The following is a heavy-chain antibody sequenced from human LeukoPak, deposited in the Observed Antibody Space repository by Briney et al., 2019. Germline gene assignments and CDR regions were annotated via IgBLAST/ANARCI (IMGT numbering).Heavy chain of an antibody. CDR1: GFTFSSYG. CDR2: ISYDGSNK. J-gene: IGHJ4*02. CDR3: ATGASDEVFDY. V-gene: IGHV3-30*03. Sequence: PGGSLRLSCAASGFTFSSYGMHWVRQAPGKGLEWVAVISYDGSNKYYADSVKGRFTISRDNSKNTLYLQMNSLRAEDTAVYYCATGASDEVFDYWGQGTLVTVSS. D-gene: IGHD1-26*01.